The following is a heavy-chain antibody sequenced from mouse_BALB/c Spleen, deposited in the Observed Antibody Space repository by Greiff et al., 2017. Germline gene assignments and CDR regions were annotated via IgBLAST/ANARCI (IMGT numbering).Heavy chain of an antibody. CDR1: GFTFSDYY. V-gene: IGHV5-4*02. CDR3: ARDGGNYWFAY. D-gene: IGHD2-1*01. Sequence: EVKLVESGGGLVKPGGSLKLSCAASGFTFSDYYMYWVRQTPEKRLEWVATISDGGSYTYYPDSVKGRFTISRDNAKNNLYLQMSSLKSEDTAMYYCARDGGNYWFAYWGQGTLVTVSA. J-gene: IGHJ3*01. CDR2: ISDGGSYT.